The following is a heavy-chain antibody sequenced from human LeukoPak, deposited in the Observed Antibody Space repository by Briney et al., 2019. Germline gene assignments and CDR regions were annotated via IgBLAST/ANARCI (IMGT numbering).Heavy chain of an antibody. V-gene: IGHV3-23*01. CDR2: ISGSGGST. D-gene: IGHD2-15*01. J-gene: IGHJ6*02. Sequence: PGGSLRLSCAASGFTFSCYAMSWVRQAPGKGLEWVSAISGSGGSTYYADSVKGRYTISRDNSKNTLYLQMNSLKAEDTAVYYCALGIEVAADHYYYYGMDVWGQGTTVTVSS. CDR3: ALGIEVAADHYYYYGMDV. CDR1: GFTFSCYA.